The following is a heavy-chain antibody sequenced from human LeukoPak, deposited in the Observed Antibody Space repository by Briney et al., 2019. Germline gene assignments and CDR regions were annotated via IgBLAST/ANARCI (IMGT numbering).Heavy chain of an antibody. V-gene: IGHV3-30*18. D-gene: IGHD2-15*01. CDR2: ISYDGSNK. CDR3: AKDLGYCSDGSCYYQYYYYYGMDV. Sequence: GRSLRLSCAASGFTFSSYGMHWVRQAPGKGLEWVAVISYDGSNKYYADSVKGRFTISRDNSKNTLYLQMNSLRAEDTAVYYCAKDLGYCSDGSCYYQYYYYYGMDVWGKGTTVTVSS. CDR1: GFTFSSYG. J-gene: IGHJ6*04.